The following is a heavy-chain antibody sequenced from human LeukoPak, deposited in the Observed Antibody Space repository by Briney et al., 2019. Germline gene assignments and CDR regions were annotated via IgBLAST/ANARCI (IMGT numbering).Heavy chain of an antibody. CDR3: TREGHDILTGYYMTIDY. CDR1: GFTFGDYA. J-gene: IGHJ4*02. V-gene: IGHV3-49*03. Sequence: GGSLRLSCTASGFTFGDYAMSWFRQAPGKGLEWVGFIRSKAYGGTTECAASVKGRFTISRDDSKSIAYLQMNSLKTEDTAVYYCTREGHDILTGYYMTIDYWGQGTLVTVSS. D-gene: IGHD3-9*01. CDR2: IRSKAYGGTT.